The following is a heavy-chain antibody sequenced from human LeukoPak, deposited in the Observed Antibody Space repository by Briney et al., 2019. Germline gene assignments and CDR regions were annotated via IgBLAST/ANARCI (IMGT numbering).Heavy chain of an antibody. Sequence: SETLSLTCTVSGASISNSTYYWGWIRQPPGKGLEWIGSMYYSGSTHYNPSLKSRVSISGDTSKKQLSLKLSSVTAADTAVYYCARGSKSDSSGYHYYYYYMDVWGKGTTVTVSS. D-gene: IGHD3-22*01. CDR1: GASISNSTYY. J-gene: IGHJ6*03. CDR3: ARGSKSDSSGYHYYYYYMDV. V-gene: IGHV4-39*01. CDR2: MYYSGST.